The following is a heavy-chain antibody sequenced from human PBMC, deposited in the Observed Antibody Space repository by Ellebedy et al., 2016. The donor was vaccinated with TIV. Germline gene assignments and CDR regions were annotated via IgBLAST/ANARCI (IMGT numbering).Heavy chain of an antibody. CDR1: GYNFTNYW. V-gene: IGHV5-51*01. D-gene: IGHD3-10*01. Sequence: GESLKISCKGSGYNFTNYWVGWVRQMPGKGLEWMGIIFPDDSDTRYSPSFQGHVTISVDKSISTAYLQWSSLKASDTAIYYCARQREMVRGVLRGMDVWGQGTTVTASS. CDR2: IFPDDSDT. CDR3: ARQREMVRGVLRGMDV. J-gene: IGHJ6*02.